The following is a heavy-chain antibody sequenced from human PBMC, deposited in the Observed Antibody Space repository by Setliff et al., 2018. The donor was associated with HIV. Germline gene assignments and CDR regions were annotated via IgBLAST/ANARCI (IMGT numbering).Heavy chain of an antibody. Sequence: VASVKVSCKASGFPFSSYGISWVRQAPGQGLEWMGWISAYNGKTEYAQNFQGRVTMTTDISTSTAWTSTSTAYMELRSLRSDDTAVYYCAREGYGDKRERYFYYMDVWGKGTTVTVSS. D-gene: IGHD4-17*01. J-gene: IGHJ6*03. CDR1: GFPFSSYG. V-gene: IGHV1-18*01. CDR3: AREGYGDKRERYFYYMDV. CDR2: ISAYNGKT.